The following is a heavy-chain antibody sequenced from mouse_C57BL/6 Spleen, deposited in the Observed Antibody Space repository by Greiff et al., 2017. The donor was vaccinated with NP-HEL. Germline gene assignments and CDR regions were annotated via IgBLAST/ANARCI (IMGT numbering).Heavy chain of an antibody. V-gene: IGHV5-17*03. D-gene: IGHD1-1*01. CDR3: ARTTVAAGYFDV. J-gene: IGHJ1*03. CDR1: GFTFSDYG. Sequence: EVHLVESGGGLVKPGGSLKLSCAASGFTFSDYGMHWVRQAPEKGLEWVAYISSGSSTIYYADTVKGRFTISRDNAKNTLYLQMSSLKSEDTAMYYCARTTVAAGYFDVWGTGTTVTVSS. CDR2: ISSGSSTI.